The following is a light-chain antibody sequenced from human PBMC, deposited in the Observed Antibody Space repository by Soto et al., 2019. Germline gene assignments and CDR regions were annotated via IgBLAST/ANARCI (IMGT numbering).Light chain of an antibody. CDR2: GAS. V-gene: IGKV3-15*01. CDR3: QQYGSSPLFT. Sequence: ERVMTQSPATLSVSPGERATLSCRASQSVGSNLAWYQQKPGQAPRLLIFGASSRATGVPARFSGSGSGTEFTLTINSLQSEDFAVYYCQQYGSSPLFTFGPGTKVDIK. CDR1: QSVGSN. J-gene: IGKJ3*01.